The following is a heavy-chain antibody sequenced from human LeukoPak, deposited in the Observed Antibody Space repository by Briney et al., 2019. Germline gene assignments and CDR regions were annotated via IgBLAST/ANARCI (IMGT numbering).Heavy chain of an antibody. V-gene: IGHV4-30-4*01. CDR3: ARDECSGGTFRNNYYYYGMDV. D-gene: IGHD2-15*01. CDR1: GGSISSGDYY. Sequence: SQTLSLTCTVSGGSISSGDYYWSWIRQPPGKGLEWIGYIYYSGNTYYNPSLKSRVTISVDTSKNQFSLKLSSVTAADTAVYYCARDECSGGTFRNNYYYYGMDVWGQGTTVTVSS. CDR2: IYYSGNT. J-gene: IGHJ6*02.